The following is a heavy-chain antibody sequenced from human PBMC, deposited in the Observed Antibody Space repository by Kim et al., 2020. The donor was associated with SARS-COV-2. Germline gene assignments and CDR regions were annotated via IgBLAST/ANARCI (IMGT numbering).Heavy chain of an antibody. Sequence: SETLSLTCTVSGGSISSYYWSWIRQPAGKGLEWIGRIYTSGSTNYNPSLKSRVTMSVDTSKNQFSLKLSSVTAADTAVYYCAREIGFVLSQGAVVPAASYYYYGMDVWGQGTTVTVSS. J-gene: IGHJ6*02. CDR2: IYTSGST. CDR3: AREIGFVLSQGAVVPAASYYYYGMDV. CDR1: GGSISSYY. D-gene: IGHD2-2*01. V-gene: IGHV4-4*07.